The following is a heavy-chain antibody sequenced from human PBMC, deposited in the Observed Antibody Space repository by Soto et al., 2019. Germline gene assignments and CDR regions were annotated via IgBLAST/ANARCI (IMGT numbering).Heavy chain of an antibody. D-gene: IGHD2-15*01. J-gene: IGHJ3*02. CDR3: ARQGVGAAPTHDAFDI. CDR1: GDSFTSYW. CDR2: IYSCDSDT. Sequence: GESLKISCKGSGDSFTSYWIGWVRQMPGKGLEWMGIIYSCDSDTRYSPSFQGQVTISADKSISTAYQQWSGLKAWDTAMYYCARQGVGAAPTHDAFDIWGQGTMVTVSS. V-gene: IGHV5-51*01.